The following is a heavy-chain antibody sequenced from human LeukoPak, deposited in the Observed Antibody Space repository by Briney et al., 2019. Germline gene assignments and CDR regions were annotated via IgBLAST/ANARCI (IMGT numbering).Heavy chain of an antibody. CDR2: IKSKADGGTT. CDR3: TTDPFMLDVYHFHY. J-gene: IGHJ4*02. V-gene: IGHV3-15*01. CDR1: GFTFSSAW. D-gene: IGHD5/OR15-5a*01. Sequence: GGSLRLSCAASGFTFSSAWMTWVRQAPGKGLEWVGHIKSKADGGTTDYAAPAKGRFTISRDDSKHTLSLQMNSLKYEDTAVYYCTTDPFMLDVYHFHYWGQGTLVTVSS.